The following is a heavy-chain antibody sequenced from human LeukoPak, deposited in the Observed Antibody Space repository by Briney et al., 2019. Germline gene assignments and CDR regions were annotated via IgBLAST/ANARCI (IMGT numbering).Heavy chain of an antibody. CDR2: MNPNSGNT. Sequence: ASVKVSCKASGYTFTSYDINWVRQATGQGREWMGWMNPNSGNTGYAQKFQGRVTITRNTSISTAYMELSSLRSEDTAVYYCARVGNYYGSDDYWGQGTLVTVSS. J-gene: IGHJ4*02. CDR1: GYTFTSYD. V-gene: IGHV1-8*03. CDR3: ARVGNYYGSDDY. D-gene: IGHD3-10*01.